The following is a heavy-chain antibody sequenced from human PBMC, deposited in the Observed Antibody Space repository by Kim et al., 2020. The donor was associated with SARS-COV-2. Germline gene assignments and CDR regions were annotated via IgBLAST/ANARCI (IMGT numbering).Heavy chain of an antibody. CDR1: GFTFSSYA. V-gene: IGHV3-23*01. D-gene: IGHD3-9*01. Sequence: GGSLRLSCAASGFTFSSYAMSWVRQAPGKGLEWVSAISGSGGSTYYADSVKGRFTISRDNSKNTLYLQRNSLRAEDTAEYYCAKDTPLYYDILTGYYTKYYFDYWGQGTLVTVSS. J-gene: IGHJ4*01. CDR2: ISGSGGST. CDR3: AKDTPLYYDILTGYYTKYYFDY.